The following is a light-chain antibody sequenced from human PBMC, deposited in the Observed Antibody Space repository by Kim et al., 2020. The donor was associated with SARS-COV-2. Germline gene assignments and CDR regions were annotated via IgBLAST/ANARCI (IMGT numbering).Light chain of an antibody. Sequence: SYELTQPPSVSVSPGQTASITCSGDKLGDRYACWYQQKPGQSPVVVMYQDNKRPSGIPERFSGSNSGNTATLTISGTQAMDEADYYCQAWDGGTVVFGGGTQLTVL. CDR1: KLGDRY. CDR2: QDN. J-gene: IGLJ2*01. V-gene: IGLV3-1*01. CDR3: QAWDGGTVV.